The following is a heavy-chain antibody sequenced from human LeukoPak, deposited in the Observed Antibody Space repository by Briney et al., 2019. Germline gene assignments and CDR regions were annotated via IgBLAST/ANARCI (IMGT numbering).Heavy chain of an antibody. J-gene: IGHJ4*02. V-gene: IGHV3-7*03. Sequence: PGGSLRLSCAASGFTFSSYWMSWVRQAPGKGLEWVANIKQDGSEKYYVDSVKGRFTISRDNAKNSLYLQMNSLRAEDTAVYYCARAYSSSWSPPGYWGQGTLVTASS. D-gene: IGHD6-13*01. CDR1: GFTFSSYW. CDR2: IKQDGSEK. CDR3: ARAYSSSWSPPGY.